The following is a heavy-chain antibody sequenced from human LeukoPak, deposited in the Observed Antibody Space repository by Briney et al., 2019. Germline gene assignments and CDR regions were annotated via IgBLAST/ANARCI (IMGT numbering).Heavy chain of an antibody. CDR2: INHSGST. CDR3: ACLSGGNGDY. V-gene: IGHV4-34*01. CDR1: GGSFSGYY. D-gene: IGHD4-23*01. J-gene: IGHJ4*02. Sequence: SETLSLTCAVYGGSFSGYYWSWIRQPPGRGLEWIGEINHSGSTNYNPSLKSRVTISVDTSKNQFSLKLSSVTAADTAVYYCACLSGGNGDYWAREPWSPSPQ.